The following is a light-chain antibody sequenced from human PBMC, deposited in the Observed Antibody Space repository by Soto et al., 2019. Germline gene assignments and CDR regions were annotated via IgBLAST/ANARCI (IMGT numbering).Light chain of an antibody. CDR1: QSVSSS. J-gene: IGKJ2*01. CDR2: GAS. Sequence: IVMTQSPATLSVSPGERATLSCRASQSVSSSLAWYQQKPGQAPRLLIYGASTRATGIPARFSGSGSGTEFTLTISSLQSEDFAVYYCQEYNNWPPHTFGQGTKLEIK. CDR3: QEYNNWPPHT. V-gene: IGKV3-15*01.